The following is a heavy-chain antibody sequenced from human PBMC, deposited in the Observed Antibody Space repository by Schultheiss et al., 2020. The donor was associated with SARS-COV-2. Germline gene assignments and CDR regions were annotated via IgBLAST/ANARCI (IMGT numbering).Heavy chain of an antibody. J-gene: IGHJ5*02. CDR1: GFSLSTSGMC. V-gene: IGHV2-70*11. Sequence: SGPTLVKPTQTLTLTCTFSGFSLSTSGMCVSWVRQPPGKALEWLARIDWDDDKYYSTSLKTRLTISKDTSKNQVVLTMTNMDPVDTATYYCALYDSSGYYRKDWFDPWGQGTLVTVSS. D-gene: IGHD3-22*01. CDR2: IDWDDDK. CDR3: ALYDSSGYYRKDWFDP.